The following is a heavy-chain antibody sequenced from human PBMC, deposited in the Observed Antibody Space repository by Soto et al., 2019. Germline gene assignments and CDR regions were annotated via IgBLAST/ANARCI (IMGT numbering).Heavy chain of an antibody. V-gene: IGHV3-30-3*01. Sequence: PGGSLRLSCAASGFTFSSYAMHWVRQAPGKGLEWVAVISYDGSNKYYADSVKGRFTISRDNSKNTLYLQMNSLRAEDTAVYYCARADSSSWYSPGYYGMDVWGQGTTVTVSS. CDR2: ISYDGSNK. D-gene: IGHD6-13*01. J-gene: IGHJ6*02. CDR3: ARADSSSWYSPGYYGMDV. CDR1: GFTFSSYA.